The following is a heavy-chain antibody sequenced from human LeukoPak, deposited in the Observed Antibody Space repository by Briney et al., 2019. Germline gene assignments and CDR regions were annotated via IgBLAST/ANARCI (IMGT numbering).Heavy chain of an antibody. CDR1: GGSISSYY. CDR2: IYTSGST. CDR3: ARDRVAVAADWFDP. V-gene: IGHV4-4*07. Sequence: SETLSLTCTVSGGSISSYYWSWIRQPAGKGLEWIRRIYTSGSTNYNPPLKSRVTMSVDTSKNQFSLKLSSVTAADTAVYYCARDRVAVAADWFDPWGQGTLVTVSS. J-gene: IGHJ5*02. D-gene: IGHD6-19*01.